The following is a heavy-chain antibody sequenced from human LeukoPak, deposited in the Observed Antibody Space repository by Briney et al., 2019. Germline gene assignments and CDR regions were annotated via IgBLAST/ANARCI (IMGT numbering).Heavy chain of an antibody. CDR3: ARHDRCGSTSCSTGRWFGP. CDR2: IYYSGNT. CDR1: GGSISSYY. D-gene: IGHD2-2*02. J-gene: IGHJ5*02. Sequence: PSETLSLTCTVSGGSISSYYWSWIRQPPGKGLEWIGYIYYSGNTNYNPSLKSRVAISVDSSKNQFSLRLSSVIAADTATYYCARHDRCGSTSCSTGRWFGPWGQGTRVTVSS. V-gene: IGHV4-59*08.